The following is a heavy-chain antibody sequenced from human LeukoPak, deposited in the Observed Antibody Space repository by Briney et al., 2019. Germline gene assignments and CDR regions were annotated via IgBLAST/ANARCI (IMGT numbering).Heavy chain of an antibody. CDR2: IYSGGST. V-gene: IGHV3-66*01. CDR1: GFTVSSNY. J-gene: IGHJ4*02. Sequence: GGSLRLSCAASGFTVSSNYMSWVRQAPGKGLEWVSVIYSGGSTYYADSVEGRFTISKDNSKNTLYLQMNSLRAEDTAVYYCARIVGATYEVDYWGQGTLVTVSS. D-gene: IGHD1-26*01. CDR3: ARIVGATYEVDY.